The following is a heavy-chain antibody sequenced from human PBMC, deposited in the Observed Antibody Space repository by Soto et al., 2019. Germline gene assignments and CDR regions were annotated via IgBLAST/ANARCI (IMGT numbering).Heavy chain of an antibody. Sequence: EVQVVESGGGLVKPGWSLPLSCAVSGFSVSNAWINWVRQAPGKGLEWVGRIKSKTYGGTADYAAPVKGRFTISRDDYKNTVSLPMNSLNIDDAAVYYYASEHDDTGYWGQGTVVTVSS. CDR3: ASEHDDTGY. D-gene: IGHD1-1*01. V-gene: IGHV3-15*07. CDR2: IKSKTYGGTA. CDR1: GFSVSNAW. J-gene: IGHJ1*01.